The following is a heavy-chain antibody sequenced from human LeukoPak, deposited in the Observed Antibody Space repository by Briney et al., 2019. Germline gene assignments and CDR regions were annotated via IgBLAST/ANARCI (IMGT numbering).Heavy chain of an antibody. D-gene: IGHD4-17*01. CDR2: INPDGSEK. V-gene: IGHV3-7*01. CDR1: GFTFSSYW. J-gene: IGHJ4*02. CDR3: ARMYGDYLGY. Sequence: GGSLRLSCAASGFTFSSYWMNWVRQAPGKGLEWAANINPDGSEKYYLDSVKGRMTISRDNAKNALYLQMNSLRAEDTAVFYCARMYGDYLGYWGQGTLVTVFS.